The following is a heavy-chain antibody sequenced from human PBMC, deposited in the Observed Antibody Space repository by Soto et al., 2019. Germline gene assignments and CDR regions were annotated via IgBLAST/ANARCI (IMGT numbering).Heavy chain of an antibody. D-gene: IGHD1-20*01. CDR3: ARLSISYAFDI. J-gene: IGHJ3*02. Sequence: KTSETLSLTCTVSGGSISSSSYYWGWIRQPPGKGLEWIGSIYYSGSTYYNPSLKSRVTISVDTSKNQFSLKLSSVTAADTAVYYCARLSISYAFDIWGQGTMVTVSS. V-gene: IGHV4-39*01. CDR1: GGSISSSSYY. CDR2: IYYSGST.